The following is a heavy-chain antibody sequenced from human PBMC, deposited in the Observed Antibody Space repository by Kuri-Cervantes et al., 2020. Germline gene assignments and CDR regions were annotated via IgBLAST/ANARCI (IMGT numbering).Heavy chain of an antibody. CDR2: ISYDGSNK. J-gene: IGHJ6*02. Sequence: GGSLRLSCAASGFTFSSYGMHWVRRAPGKGLEWVAVISYDGSNKYYADSVKGRFTISRDNSKNTLYLQMNSLRAEDTAVYYCAKQITYSYGYDYGMDVWGQGTTVTVSS. V-gene: IGHV3-30*18. CDR3: AKQITYSYGYDYGMDV. CDR1: GFTFSSYG. D-gene: IGHD5-18*01.